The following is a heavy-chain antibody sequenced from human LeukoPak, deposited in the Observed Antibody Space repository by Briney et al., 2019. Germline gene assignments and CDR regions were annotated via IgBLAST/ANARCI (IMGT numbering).Heavy chain of an antibody. V-gene: IGHV3-66*04. CDR1: GFTVSSNH. D-gene: IGHD2-2*01. J-gene: IGHJ4*02. Sequence: GGSLRLSCAASGFTVSSNHMSWVRQAPGKGLEWVAVVYSGGSTYYADSVKGRFTISRDNSKNTLYLQMNGLRAEDTAVYYCARRNCSSTRCYVDYWGQGTLVTVSS. CDR2: VYSGGST. CDR3: ARRNCSSTRCYVDY.